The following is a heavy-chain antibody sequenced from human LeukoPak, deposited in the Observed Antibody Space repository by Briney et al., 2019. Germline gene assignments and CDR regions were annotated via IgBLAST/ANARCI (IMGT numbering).Heavy chain of an antibody. D-gene: IGHD4-17*01. V-gene: IGHV3-21*04. CDR2: IDSSSSYI. CDR1: GFTFSSYA. J-gene: IGHJ6*02. CDR3: ARDERTGYDYGDYGDYYYGMDV. Sequence: GGSLRLSCAASGFTFSSYAMNWVRQAPGKGLEWVSSIDSSSSYIYYADSVKDRFTISRDNAKNSLYLQMNSLRAEDTAVYYCARDERTGYDYGDYGDYYYGMDVWGQGTTVTVSS.